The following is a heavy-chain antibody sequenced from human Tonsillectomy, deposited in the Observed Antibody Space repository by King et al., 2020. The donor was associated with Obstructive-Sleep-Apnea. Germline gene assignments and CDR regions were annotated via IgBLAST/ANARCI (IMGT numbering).Heavy chain of an antibody. D-gene: IGHD2-2*01. CDR3: ARDYPAQDIVVVPAAMGYYYYGMDV. J-gene: IGHJ6*02. Sequence: VQLVESGGGLVQPGGSLRLSCAASGFTFSSYSMNWVRQAPGEGRGWVSYISSSSSTIYYADSWKGRFTISRENAKNSLYLQMNSLRAEDTAVYYCARDYPAQDIVVVPAAMGYYYYGMDVWGQGTTVTVSS. V-gene: IGHV3-48*04. CDR1: GFTFSSYS. CDR2: ISSSSSTI.